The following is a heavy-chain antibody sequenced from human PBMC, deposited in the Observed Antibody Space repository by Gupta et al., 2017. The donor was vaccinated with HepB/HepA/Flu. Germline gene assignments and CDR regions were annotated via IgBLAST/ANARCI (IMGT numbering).Heavy chain of an antibody. D-gene: IGHD5/OR15-5a*01. CDR2: IYYSGRT. Sequence: QLQLQESGPGLLKPSETLSLTCTVSGDSIRDSSYYWGWIRQPPGKGLEWIAYIYYSGRTYYNPSLKSRVTISIDTSKNQFSLKLSSVTAADSAVYYCARHVSGTSQFDPWGQGTLVTVSS. CDR3: ARHVSGTSQFDP. J-gene: IGHJ5*02. CDR1: GDSIRDSSYY. V-gene: IGHV4-39*01.